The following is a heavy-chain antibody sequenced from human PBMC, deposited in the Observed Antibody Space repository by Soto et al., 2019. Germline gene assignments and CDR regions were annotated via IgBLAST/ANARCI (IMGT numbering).Heavy chain of an antibody. V-gene: IGHV4-30-4*01. CDR1: GGSISGGVHS. D-gene: IGHD3-16*01. CDR2: IFASGST. CDR3: ARGIMLLINVWYFDL. J-gene: IGHJ2*01. Sequence: QVQLQESGPGLVKPSETLSLTCTVSGGSISGGVHSWSWIRQPPGKGLEWLGHIFASGSTYYHPSLKTRLTISADTSKHQFTVRLTSVPAADTALYYCARGIMLLINVWYFDLGGRGTLVTVSS.